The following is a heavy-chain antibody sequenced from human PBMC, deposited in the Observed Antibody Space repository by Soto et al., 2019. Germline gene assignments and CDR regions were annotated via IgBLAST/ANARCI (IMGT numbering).Heavy chain of an antibody. J-gene: IGHJ4*02. CDR2: INHSGST. CDR3: ASLLGYCSSTSCYNFDY. V-gene: IGHV4-34*01. D-gene: IGHD2-2*02. Sequence: PSETLSLTCAVYGGSFSGYYWSWIRQPPGQGLEWIGEINHSGSTNYNPSLKSRVTISVDTSKNQFSLKLSSVTAADTAVYYCASLLGYCSSTSCYNFDYWGQGTLVTVSS. CDR1: GGSFSGYY.